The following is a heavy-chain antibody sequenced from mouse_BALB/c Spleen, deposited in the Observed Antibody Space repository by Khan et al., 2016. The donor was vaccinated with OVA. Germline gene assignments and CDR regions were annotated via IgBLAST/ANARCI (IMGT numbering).Heavy chain of an antibody. Sequence: QIQLVQSGPELKKPGETVKISCKASGYTFTDYSMHWVKQAPGKGLKWMGWINTETGEPTYADDFKGRFAFSLETSASTAYLQINNLKNEDTATYFCARSTVVARHAMDYWGQGTSVTVSP. D-gene: IGHD1-1*01. J-gene: IGHJ4*01. CDR1: GYTFTDYS. V-gene: IGHV9-2-1*01. CDR3: ARSTVVARHAMDY. CDR2: INTETGEP.